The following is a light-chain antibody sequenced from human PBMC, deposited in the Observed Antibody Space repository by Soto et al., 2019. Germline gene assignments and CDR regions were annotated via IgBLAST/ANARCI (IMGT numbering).Light chain of an antibody. CDR3: SSYAGSYTYV. Sequence: QSVLTQPRSVSGSPGQSVTISCTGTSSDVGGYNYVSWYQQHPGKAPKLMIYDVSKRPSGVPDRFSGSKSGNTASLTISWLQAEDEADYYSSSYAGSYTYVFGTGTKDTDL. CDR2: DVS. CDR1: SSDVGGYNY. J-gene: IGLJ1*01. V-gene: IGLV2-11*01.